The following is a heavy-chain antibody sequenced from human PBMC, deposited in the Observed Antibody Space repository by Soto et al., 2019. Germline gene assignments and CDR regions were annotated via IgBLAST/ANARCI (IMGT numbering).Heavy chain of an antibody. V-gene: IGHV3-21*01. J-gene: IGHJ6*02. CDR2: ISSSGYI. CDR3: ARDCSCRSWDPWMDV. D-gene: IGHD6-13*01. Sequence: PGGSLRLSCAASGFNFNSYTINWVRQAPGKRLEWLSSISSSGYIFSTDSVRGRFTISRDNAKNSVYLQINSLRAEDTAVYFCARDCSCRSWDPWMDVWGQGTTVTGYS. CDR1: GFNFNSYT.